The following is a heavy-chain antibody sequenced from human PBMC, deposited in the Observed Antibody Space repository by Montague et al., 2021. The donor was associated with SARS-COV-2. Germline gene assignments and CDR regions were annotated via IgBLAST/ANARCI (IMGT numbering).Heavy chain of an antibody. J-gene: IGHJ6*02. Sequence: SETLSLTCTVSGGSISSSSYYWGWIRQPPGKGLEWIGSIYYSGSTYYXPSLKSRVTISVDTSKNLFSLKLSSVTAADTAVYYCARVGRQQLVRLSGMDVWGQGTTVTVSS. CDR2: IYYSGST. CDR1: GGSISSSSYY. V-gene: IGHV4-39*07. D-gene: IGHD6-13*01. CDR3: ARVGRQQLVRLSGMDV.